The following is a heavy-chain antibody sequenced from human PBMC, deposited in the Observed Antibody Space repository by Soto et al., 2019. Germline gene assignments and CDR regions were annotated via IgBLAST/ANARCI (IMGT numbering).Heavy chain of an antibody. D-gene: IGHD1-1*01. CDR3: TRAGIDKTGTTHYYYGMDV. CDR1: GFTFGDDA. J-gene: IGHJ6*02. Sequence: PGGSLRLSCTASGFTFGDDAVGWVRQAPGKGLEWVGFIRSKGYGGTIEYAASVKGRFTISRDDSKSIAYLQMNSLKTEDTAVYYCTRAGIDKTGTTHYYYGMDVWGQGITVTVSS. CDR2: IRSKGYGGTI. V-gene: IGHV3-49*04.